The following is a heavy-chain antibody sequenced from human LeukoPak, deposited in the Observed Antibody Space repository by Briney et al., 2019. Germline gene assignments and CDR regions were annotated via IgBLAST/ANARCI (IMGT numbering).Heavy chain of an antibody. V-gene: IGHV3-48*01. CDR3: ARSLLWFGELPLDY. Sequence: GGSLRLSCAASGFTFSSYSMNWVRQAPGKGLEWVSYISSSSSTIYYADSVKGRFTISRDNAKNSLYLQMNSLRAEDTAVYYCARSLLWFGELPLDYWGQGTPVTVSS. D-gene: IGHD3-10*01. CDR1: GFTFSSYS. J-gene: IGHJ4*02. CDR2: ISSSSSTI.